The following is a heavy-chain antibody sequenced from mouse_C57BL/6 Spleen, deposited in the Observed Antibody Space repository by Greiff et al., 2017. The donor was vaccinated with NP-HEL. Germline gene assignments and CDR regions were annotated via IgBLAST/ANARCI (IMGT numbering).Heavy chain of an antibody. Sequence: QVQLQQSDAELVKPGASVKISCKVSGYTFTDHTIHWMKQRPEQGLEWIGYIYPRDGSTKYNEKFKGKATLTADKSSSTAYMQLNSLTSEDSAVYFCAREEYDGYPYYYAMDYWGQGTSVTVSS. CDR2: IYPRDGST. CDR1: GYTFTDHT. J-gene: IGHJ4*01. CDR3: AREEYDGYPYYYAMDY. V-gene: IGHV1-78*01. D-gene: IGHD2-3*01.